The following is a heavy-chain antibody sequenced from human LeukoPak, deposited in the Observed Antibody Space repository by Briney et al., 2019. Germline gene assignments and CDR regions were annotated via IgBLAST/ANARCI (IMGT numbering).Heavy chain of an antibody. D-gene: IGHD3-3*01. CDR2: IYYSGST. J-gene: IGHJ4*02. CDR1: GGSISSSSYY. V-gene: IGHV4-39*01. Sequence: SQTLSLTCTVSGGSISSSSYYWGWIRQPPGKGLEWIGSIYYSGSTYYNPSLKSRVTISVDTSKNQFSLKLSSVTAADTAVYYCARLGVLRFLEWLTDRGQGTLVTVSS. CDR3: ARLGVLRFLEWLTD.